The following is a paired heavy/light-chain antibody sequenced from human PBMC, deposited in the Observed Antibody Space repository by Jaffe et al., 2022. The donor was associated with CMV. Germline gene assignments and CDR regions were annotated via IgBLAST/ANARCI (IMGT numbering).Heavy chain of an antibody. Sequence: QVQLVESGGGLVKPGGSLRLSCAASGFTFSDYYMSWIRQAPGKGLEWVSYISSSGSTIYYADSVKGRFTISRDNAKNSLYLQMNSLRAEDTAVYYCARGEYGDYDGDFDYWGQGTLVTVSS. J-gene: IGHJ4*02. CDR3: ARGEYGDYDGDFDY. CDR2: ISSSGSTI. D-gene: IGHD4-17*01. V-gene: IGHV3-11*01. CDR1: GFTFSDYY.
Light chain of an antibody. V-gene: IGLV3-27*01. CDR3: YSAADNNRRV. CDR2: KDS. CDR1: VLAKKY. Sequence: SYELTQPSSVSVSPGQTARITCSGDVLAKKYARWFQQKPGQAPVLVIYKDSERPSGIPERFSGSSSGTTVTLTISGAQVEDEADYYCYSAADNNRRVFGGGTKLTVL. J-gene: IGLJ2*01.